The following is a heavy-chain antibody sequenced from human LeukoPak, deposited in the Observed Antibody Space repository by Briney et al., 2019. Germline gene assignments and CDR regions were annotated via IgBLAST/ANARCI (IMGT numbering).Heavy chain of an antibody. J-gene: IGHJ4*02. D-gene: IGHD3-10*01. CDR3: AREDSYYYGSGSYPFDY. CDR1: GGSISSYY. Sequence: PSETLSLTCTVSGGSISSYYWSWIRQPPGKGLEWIGYIYYSGSTNYNPSLKSRVTISVDTSKNQFSLKLSSVTAADTAVYYCAREDSYYYGSGSYPFDYWGQGTLVTVSS. V-gene: IGHV4-59*01. CDR2: IYYSGST.